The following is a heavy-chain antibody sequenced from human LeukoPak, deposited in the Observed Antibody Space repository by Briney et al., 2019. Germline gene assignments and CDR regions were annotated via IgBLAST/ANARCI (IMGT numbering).Heavy chain of an antibody. V-gene: IGHV4-34*01. D-gene: IGHD4-17*01. J-gene: IGHJ4*02. CDR2: VNDSGST. CDR3: ARPRRDYGRSFDY. CDR1: GGSFSGYY. Sequence: SETLSLTCAVYGGSFSGYYWSWIRQPPGKGLEWIGEVNDSGSTKYNLSLKSRVTISLGTSKNQFSLNLRSVTAADTAVYYCARPRRDYGRSFDYWGQGTLVTVSS.